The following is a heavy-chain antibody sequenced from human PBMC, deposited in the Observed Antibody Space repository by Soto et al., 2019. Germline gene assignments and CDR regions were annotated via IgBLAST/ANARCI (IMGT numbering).Heavy chain of an antibody. V-gene: IGHV4-34*01. Sequence: PXETLSLTCAFYGGSFSGYYWSCIRHPPGKGLEWIGEINHSGSTNYNPSLKSRVTISVDTSKNQFSLKLSSVTAADTAVYYCARGSRTRYRWWFEPWGQATLVNVS. J-gene: IGHJ5*02. CDR2: INHSGST. D-gene: IGHD1-20*01. CDR1: GGSFSGYY. CDR3: ARGSRTRYRWWFEP.